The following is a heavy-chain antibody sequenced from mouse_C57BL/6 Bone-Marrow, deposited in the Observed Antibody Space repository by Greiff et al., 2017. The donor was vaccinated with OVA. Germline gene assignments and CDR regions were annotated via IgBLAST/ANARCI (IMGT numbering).Heavy chain of an antibody. CDR2: IYPRSGNT. V-gene: IGHV1-81*01. D-gene: IGHD1-1*01. J-gene: IGHJ3*01. CDR3: ASGYYYGSSAWFAY. CDR1: GYTFTSYG. Sequence: QVQLKQSGAELARPGASVKLSCKASGYTFTSYGISWVKQRTGQGLEWIGEIYPRSGNTYYNEKLKGKATLTADKSSSTAYMELRSLTSEDSAVYFCASGYYYGSSAWFAYWGQGTLVTVSA.